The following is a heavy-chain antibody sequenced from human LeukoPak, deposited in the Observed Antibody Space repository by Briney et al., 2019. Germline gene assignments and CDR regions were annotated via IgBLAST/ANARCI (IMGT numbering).Heavy chain of an antibody. V-gene: IGHV3-7*02. D-gene: IGHD6-13*01. CDR2: IKQDGSEK. Sequence: PGGSLRLSCAASGLTFSSYWMTWARQAPGKGLEWVANIKQDGSEKYYVDSVKGRFTISRDNAKNSLYLQMNSLRAEDTAVYYCARRGSSWYAAVYWGQGTLVTVSS. CDR3: ARRGSSWYAAVY. J-gene: IGHJ4*02. CDR1: GLTFSSYW.